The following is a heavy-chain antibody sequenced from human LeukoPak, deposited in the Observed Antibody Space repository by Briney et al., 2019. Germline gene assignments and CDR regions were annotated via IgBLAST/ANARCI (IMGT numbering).Heavy chain of an antibody. CDR1: GFTFDNYG. CDR3: ARMGGSNWNREINWFDP. J-gene: IGHJ5*02. CDR2: INWNGGST. V-gene: IGHV3-20*04. Sequence: GGSLRLSCAASGFTFDNYGMTWVRQVPGRGLEWVAGINWNGGSTGYTDSVRGRFTISRDNAQNSLYLQMGSLRVEDTAVYYCARMGGSNWNREINWFDPWGQGTLVTVSS. D-gene: IGHD1-1*01.